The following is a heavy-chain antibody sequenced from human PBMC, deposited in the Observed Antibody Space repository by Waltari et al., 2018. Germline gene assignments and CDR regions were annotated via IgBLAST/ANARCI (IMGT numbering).Heavy chain of an antibody. Sequence: QVQLVQSGAEMKKPGASVKVSCKASGSTFPGYFMHWMRQAPGQGLEWMGWINPNSGDTKYAQKFQGRVTMTRDTSISTAYMELSRLTSDDTAVYYCARGPATADFDYWGQGTLVTVSS. CDR3: ARGPATADFDY. CDR2: INPNSGDT. D-gene: IGHD2-2*01. CDR1: GSTFPGYF. V-gene: IGHV1-2*02. J-gene: IGHJ4*02.